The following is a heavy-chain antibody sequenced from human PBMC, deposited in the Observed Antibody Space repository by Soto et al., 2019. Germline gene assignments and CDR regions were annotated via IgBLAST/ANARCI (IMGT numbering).Heavy chain of an antibody. V-gene: IGHV3-23*01. CDR3: ATDPSTAGSNSFAY. CDR2: ISGSGGST. J-gene: IGHJ4*02. D-gene: IGHD2-2*01. Sequence: EAQLLESGGGLVQPGGSLRLSCAASGFTFSSYAMRWFRQAPGKGLEWVSAISGSGGSTYYADSVKGRFTISRDNSKNTLYLQMNSLRAEDTAVYYCATDPSTAGSNSFAYWGQGTLVTVSS. CDR1: GFTFSSYA.